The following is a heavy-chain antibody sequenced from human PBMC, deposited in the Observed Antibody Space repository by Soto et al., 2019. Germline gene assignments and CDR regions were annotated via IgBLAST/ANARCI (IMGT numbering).Heavy chain of an antibody. V-gene: IGHV1-3*01. Sequence: QVQLVQSGAEVKKPGASVKVSCKASGYTFTSYAMHWVRQAPGQRLEWMGWINAGNGNTKYSQKFQGRVTITRDTSASTAYMELSSLISEDTAVYYCARGTVTTPLLLVYWGQGTLVTVSS. J-gene: IGHJ4*02. D-gene: IGHD4-4*01. CDR2: INAGNGNT. CDR1: GYTFTSYA. CDR3: ARGTVTTPLLLVY.